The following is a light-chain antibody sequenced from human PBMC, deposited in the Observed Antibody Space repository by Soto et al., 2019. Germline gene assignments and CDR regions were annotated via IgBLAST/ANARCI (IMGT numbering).Light chain of an antibody. J-gene: IGKJ3*01. CDR2: GAS. CDR3: QQYGSSPFT. Sequence: EIVLTQSPGTLSLSPGERATLSCRASQRVSSSYLAWYQQKPGQAPRLLIYGASSRATGIPDRFSGSGSGTDFTLTISRLEREDFGVYYCQQYGSSPFTFGPGTKVDIK. CDR1: QRVSSSY. V-gene: IGKV3-20*01.